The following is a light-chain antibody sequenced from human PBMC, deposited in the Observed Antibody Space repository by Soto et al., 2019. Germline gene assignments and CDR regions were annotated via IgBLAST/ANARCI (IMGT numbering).Light chain of an antibody. Sequence: GDRVTITCWASQSISSWLAWYQQKPGKAPKLLIYDASSLESGVPSRFSGSGSGTEFTLTISSLQPDDFATYYCQQYNSYSEAFGQGTKVDI. V-gene: IGKV1-5*01. J-gene: IGKJ1*01. CDR3: QQYNSYSEA. CDR1: QSISSW. CDR2: DAS.